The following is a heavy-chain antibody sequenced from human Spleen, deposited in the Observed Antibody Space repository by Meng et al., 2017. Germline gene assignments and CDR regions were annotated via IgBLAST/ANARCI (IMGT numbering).Heavy chain of an antibody. CDR2: IYRDGST. J-gene: IGHJ4*02. CDR3: ARAVRAVAGYYFDY. V-gene: IGHV4-4*02. CDR1: GGSLSSSNW. D-gene: IGHD6-19*01. Sequence: QTQLQPAGAGLVQPSGTLALTFAVSGGSLSSSNWWSWVRQPPGKGLEWIGEIYRDGSTNYNPSLKSRVTISVDKSKDQFSLKLTSVTAADTAVYYCARAVRAVAGYYFDYWGQGTLVTVSS.